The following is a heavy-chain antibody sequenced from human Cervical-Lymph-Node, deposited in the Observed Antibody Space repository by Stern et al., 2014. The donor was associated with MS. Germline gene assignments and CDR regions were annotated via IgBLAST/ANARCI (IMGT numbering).Heavy chain of an antibody. CDR1: GGSISSDHYY. D-gene: IGHD4-17*01. CDR2: IYYSGST. CDR3: ARSKYGDYHTLDS. V-gene: IGHV4-31*03. Sequence: QVQLQESGPGLVQPSQTLSLTCTVSGGSISSDHYYWSWIRRHPGKGLEWIGYIYYSGSTYYNPSLKSRVTISLDTSKNQFSLKLTSVTAADPAVYYCARSKYGDYHTLDSWGQGTLVTVSS. J-gene: IGHJ4*02.